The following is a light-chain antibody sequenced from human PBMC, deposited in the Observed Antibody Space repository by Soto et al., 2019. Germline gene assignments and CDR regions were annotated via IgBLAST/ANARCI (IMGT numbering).Light chain of an antibody. CDR3: SSYTNINTRACV. CDR1: SSDVGGYDF. Sequence: QSALTQPPSASGSPGQSVTISCTGTSSDVGGYDFVAWHQQHPGKAPRLMIYDVSKRPSGVPDRFSGSKSGYTASLTVSGLQAEDEAEYYCSSYTNINTRACVFGTGTKVTVL. V-gene: IGLV2-8*01. J-gene: IGLJ1*01. CDR2: DVS.